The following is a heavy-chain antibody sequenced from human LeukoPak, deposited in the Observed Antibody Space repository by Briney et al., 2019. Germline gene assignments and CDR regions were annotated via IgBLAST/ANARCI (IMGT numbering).Heavy chain of an antibody. Sequence: GGSLRLSCAASGFTFSSYGMHWVRQAPGKGLEWVAFIRYDGSNKYYADSVKGRFTISRDNSKNTLYLQMNSLRAEDTAVYYCANDRPITMIENDAFDIWGQGTMVTVSS. CDR2: IRYDGSNK. CDR1: GFTFSSYG. D-gene: IGHD3-22*01. CDR3: ANDRPITMIENDAFDI. J-gene: IGHJ3*02. V-gene: IGHV3-30*02.